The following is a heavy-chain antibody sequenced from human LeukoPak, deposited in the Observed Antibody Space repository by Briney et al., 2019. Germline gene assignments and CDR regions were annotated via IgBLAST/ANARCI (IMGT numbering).Heavy chain of an antibody. CDR1: GYTFTSYY. V-gene: IGHV1-2*02. J-gene: IGHJ4*02. D-gene: IGHD2-21*01. CDR3: AKGARTTLVGESYCFDF. CDR2: INPNSGGT. Sequence: ASVKVSCKASGYTFTSYYMHWVRQAPGQGLEWMGWINPNSGGTNYAQKFQGRVTMTTDTSISTAYMELSRLRSDDTAVYYCAKGARTTLVGESYCFDFWGQGTLVTVSS.